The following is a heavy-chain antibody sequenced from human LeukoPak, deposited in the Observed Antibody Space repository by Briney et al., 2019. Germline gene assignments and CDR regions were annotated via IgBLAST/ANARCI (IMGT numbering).Heavy chain of an antibody. Sequence: PGGSLRLSCAASGFTFSSYGMHWVRQAPGQGLEWMGIINPTSGSTSYAQKFQGRVTMTRDTSTSTVYMELSSLRSEDTAVYYCARGYNYGDYWGQGTLVTVSS. CDR1: GFTFSSYG. J-gene: IGHJ4*02. D-gene: IGHD5-18*01. CDR2: INPTSGST. CDR3: ARGYNYGDY. V-gene: IGHV1-46*01.